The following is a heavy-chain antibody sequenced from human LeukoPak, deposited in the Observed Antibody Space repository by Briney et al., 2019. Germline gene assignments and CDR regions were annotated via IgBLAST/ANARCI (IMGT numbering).Heavy chain of an antibody. CDR2: IYYSGST. Sequence: TSETLSLTCTVSGGSISSSSYYWGRIRQPPGKGLEWIGNIYYSGSTYYDPSLKSRVTISVDTSNNQFSLKLSSVTAADTAVYYCARVFEGSGGARYYYYYMDVWGKGTTVTVSS. CDR1: GGSISSSSYY. CDR3: ARVFEGSGGARYYYYYMDV. D-gene: IGHD3-16*01. J-gene: IGHJ6*03. V-gene: IGHV4-39*07.